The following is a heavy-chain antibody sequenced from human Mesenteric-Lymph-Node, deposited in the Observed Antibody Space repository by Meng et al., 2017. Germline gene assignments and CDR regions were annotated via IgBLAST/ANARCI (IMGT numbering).Heavy chain of an antibody. D-gene: IGHD6-19*01. V-gene: IGHV1-3*01. J-gene: IGHJ5*02. Sequence: ASVKVSCKASGYTFTSYAMHWVRQAPGQRLEWMGWINAGNGNTKYSQKFQGRVTITRDTSASTAYMELSSLRSEDTAVYYCARDLDTSGYFSWFGPWGQGTLVTVSS. CDR1: GYTFTSYA. CDR3: ARDLDTSGYFSWFGP. CDR2: INAGNGNT.